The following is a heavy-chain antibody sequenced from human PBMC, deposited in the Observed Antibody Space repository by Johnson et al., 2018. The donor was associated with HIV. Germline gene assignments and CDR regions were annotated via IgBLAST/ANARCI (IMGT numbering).Heavy chain of an antibody. J-gene: IGHJ3*02. CDR3: AREGQDGDGYNPDAFDI. D-gene: IGHD5-24*01. CDR2: INWNGGSK. Sequence: VQLVESGGGVVRPGGSLRLSCAASGFTFDDYGMDWVRQAPGKGLEWVAGINWNGGSKGYADSVKGRITVSRDNAKNTLYLQMNSLRPEDTSVYYWAREGQDGDGYNPDAFDIWGQGTMVSVSS. CDR1: GFTFDDYG. V-gene: IGHV3-20*04.